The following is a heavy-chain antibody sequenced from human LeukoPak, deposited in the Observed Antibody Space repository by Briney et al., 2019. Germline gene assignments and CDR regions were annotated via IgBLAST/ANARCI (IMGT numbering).Heavy chain of an antibody. Sequence: GGSLGLSCAASGFTFSNYWMHWVRQAPGKGLAWVSRINSDGSTTSYADSVKGRFTISRDNAKNTLYLQMNSLRAEDTAVYYCARGASGYSYGWGQGTLVTVSS. CDR3: ARGASGYSYG. CDR1: GFTFSNYW. V-gene: IGHV3-74*01. J-gene: IGHJ4*02. D-gene: IGHD5-18*01. CDR2: INSDGSTT.